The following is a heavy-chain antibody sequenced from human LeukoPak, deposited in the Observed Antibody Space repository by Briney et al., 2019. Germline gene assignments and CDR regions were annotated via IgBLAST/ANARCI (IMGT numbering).Heavy chain of an antibody. D-gene: IGHD6-19*01. CDR2: MKEDGSDI. CDR3: ARGGAGAGRFDP. J-gene: IGHJ5*02. CDR1: GFTFDDYT. Sequence: GGSLRLSCAASGFTFDDYTMSWVRQAPGKGVEWVAKMKEDGSDIHYVDSVRGRFSISRDNAKDSLYLQMNSLRVDDTAVYYCARGGAGAGRFDPWDQGTQVTVSS. V-gene: IGHV3-7*01.